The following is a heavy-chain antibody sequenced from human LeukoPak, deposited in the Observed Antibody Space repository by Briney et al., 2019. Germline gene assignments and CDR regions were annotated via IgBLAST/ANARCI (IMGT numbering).Heavy chain of an antibody. CDR2: FDPEDGET. V-gene: IGHV1-24*01. Sequence: ASVKVSCKVSGYTLTELSMHWVRQAPGKGLEWMGGFDPEDGETIYAQKFQGRVTMTEDTSTDTAYMELSSLRSEDTAVYYCATVLMVRGVVGYWGQGTLVTVSS. J-gene: IGHJ4*02. D-gene: IGHD3-10*01. CDR3: ATVLMVRGVVGY. CDR1: GYTLTELS.